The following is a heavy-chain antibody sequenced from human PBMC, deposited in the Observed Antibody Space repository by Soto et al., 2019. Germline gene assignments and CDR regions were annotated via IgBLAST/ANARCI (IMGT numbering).Heavy chain of an antibody. CDR2: ISSSSYI. CDR3: ARDWAIPGPFDY. V-gene: IGHV3-21*01. D-gene: IGHD2-2*01. J-gene: IGHJ4*02. Sequence: PGGSQSLSCAASGFTFGNYSVNWVRQAPGKGLEWVSSISSSSYIYYADSVKGRFTISRDNAKNSLYLQMNSLRAEDTAVYYCARDWAIPGPFDYWGQGTLVTVSS. CDR1: GFTFGNYS.